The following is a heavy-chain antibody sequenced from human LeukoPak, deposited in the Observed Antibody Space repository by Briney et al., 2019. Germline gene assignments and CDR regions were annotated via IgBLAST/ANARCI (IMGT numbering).Heavy chain of an antibody. CDR2: IIPIFGTA. Sequence: SVKVSCKASGGTFSSYAISWVRQAPGQGLEWMGGIIPIFGTANYAQKFQGRVTITTDESTSTAYMELSSLRSEDTAVYYCARVEYSSSPNAFDIWGQGTMVTVSS. D-gene: IGHD6-6*01. CDR1: GGTFSSYA. V-gene: IGHV1-69*05. J-gene: IGHJ3*02. CDR3: ARVEYSSSPNAFDI.